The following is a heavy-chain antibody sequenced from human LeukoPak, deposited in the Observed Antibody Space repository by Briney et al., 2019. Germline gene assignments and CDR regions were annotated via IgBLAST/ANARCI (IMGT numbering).Heavy chain of an antibody. V-gene: IGHV3-23*01. CDR3: ARELVSLGTGYFDL. CDR2: ITGSSTWT. Sequence: GGSLRLSCEASGFTFGTYGMTWVRQAPGKGLEWVSGITGSSTWTYYADSVRGRFTISRDNSKNTLHLQMNNLTADDTAIYYCARELVSLGTGYFDLWGRGTPVTVSS. D-gene: IGHD7-27*01. J-gene: IGHJ2*01. CDR1: GFTFGTYG.